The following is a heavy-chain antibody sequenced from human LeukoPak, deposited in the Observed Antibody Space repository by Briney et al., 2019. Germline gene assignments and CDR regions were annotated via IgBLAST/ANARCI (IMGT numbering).Heavy chain of an antibody. CDR3: ASAYDFNQNFDY. CDR2: ISSDGSST. CDR1: GFTFSNYW. Sequence: GGSLRLSCVASGFTFSNYWMHWARQTPGKGLVWVSRISSDGSSTNYADSVKGRFTISRDNAKNTLYLQMNNLRAEDTAVYYCASAYDFNQNFDYWGQGTLVTVSS. V-gene: IGHV3-74*01. J-gene: IGHJ4*02. D-gene: IGHD3-3*01.